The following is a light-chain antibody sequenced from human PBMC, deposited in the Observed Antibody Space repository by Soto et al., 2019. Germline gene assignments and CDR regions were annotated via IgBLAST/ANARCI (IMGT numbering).Light chain of an antibody. CDR1: SGSVSSSYY. V-gene: IGLV8-61*01. CDR3: ALYMDGGIWV. Sequence: QTVVTQEPSFSVSPGGTVTLTCGLTSGSVSSSYYPSWSQQTPGQAPRSLIYTTSTRSSGVPDRFSGSILGNKAALIITGAQADDEAHYYCALYMDGGIWVFGGGTKLTVL. J-gene: IGLJ3*02. CDR2: TTS.